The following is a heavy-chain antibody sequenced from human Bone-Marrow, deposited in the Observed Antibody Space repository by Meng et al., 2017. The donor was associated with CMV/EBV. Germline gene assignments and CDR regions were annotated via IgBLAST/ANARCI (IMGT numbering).Heavy chain of an antibody. D-gene: IGHD2-21*01. CDR1: GYTFTSYD. J-gene: IGHJ6*02. CDR2: INPNSGGT. V-gene: IGHV1-2*02. CDR3: ARSASYYCGGDCYYYYYGMDV. Sequence: ASVKVSCKASGYTFTSYDINWVRQAPGQGLEWMGWINPNSGGTNYAQKFQGRVTMTRDTSISTAYMELSRLRSDDTAVYYCARSASYYCGGDCYYYYYGMDVWGQGTTVTVPS.